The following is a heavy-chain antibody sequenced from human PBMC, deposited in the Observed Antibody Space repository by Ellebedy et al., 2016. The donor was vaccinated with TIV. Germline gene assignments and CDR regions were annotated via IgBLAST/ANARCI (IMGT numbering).Heavy chain of an antibody. D-gene: IGHD6-19*01. V-gene: IGHV3-33*03. CDR3: AKDHGYSRGWPLGS. J-gene: IGHJ4*02. Sequence: GESLKISCAASGFTFSRYGMHWVRQAPGKGLAWVAGISNDGSNKYEEDYVRGRLTISRDNSKNTLYLQMISLGPENTAVYYCAKDHGYSRGWPLGSWGQGTLVTVS. CDR1: GFTFSRYG. CDR2: ISNDGSNK.